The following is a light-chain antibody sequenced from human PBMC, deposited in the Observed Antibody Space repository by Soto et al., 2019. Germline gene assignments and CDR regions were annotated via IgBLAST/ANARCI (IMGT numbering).Light chain of an antibody. Sequence: EIVMTQSPATLSVSPGERATLSCRTSQSVTSSFLSWFQQKPGQPPRLLLYGASRRATGTPDRFSGSGSGTDFTLIISRLEPEDSAVYHCQLYGSYMFTFGQGTKLEI. V-gene: IGKV3-20*01. J-gene: IGKJ2*01. CDR3: QLYGSYMFT. CDR1: QSVTSSF. CDR2: GAS.